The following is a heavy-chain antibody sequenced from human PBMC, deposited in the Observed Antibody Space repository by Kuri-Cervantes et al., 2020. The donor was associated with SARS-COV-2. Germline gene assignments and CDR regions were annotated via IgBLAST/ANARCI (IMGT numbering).Heavy chain of an antibody. J-gene: IGHJ4*02. CDR2: IYYSGST. D-gene: IGHD5-18*01. Sequence: SETLSLTCTVSGGSISSSSYYWGWIRQPPGKGLEWIGSIYYSGSTYYNPSLKSRVTISADTSKNQFSLKLSSVTAADTAVYYCARTKGGRSWIRLWKYFDYWGQGTLVTVSS. V-gene: IGHV4-39*01. CDR1: GGSISSSSYY. CDR3: ARTKGGRSWIRLWKYFDY.